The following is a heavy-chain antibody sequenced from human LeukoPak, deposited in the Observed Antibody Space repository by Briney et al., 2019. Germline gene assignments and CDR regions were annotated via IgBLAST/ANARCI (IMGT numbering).Heavy chain of an antibody. Sequence: SETLSLTCTVSGGSIGRSSYYWGWIRQPPGKGLEWIGNIYYSGKTDYNPSLKSRVTISVDTSKNQFSLKLSSVTAADTAVCYCARVAAKTVEYWGQGTLVTVSS. D-gene: IGHD2-15*01. J-gene: IGHJ4*02. CDR1: GGSIGRSSYY. CDR3: ARVAAKTVEY. CDR2: IYYSGKT. V-gene: IGHV4-39*07.